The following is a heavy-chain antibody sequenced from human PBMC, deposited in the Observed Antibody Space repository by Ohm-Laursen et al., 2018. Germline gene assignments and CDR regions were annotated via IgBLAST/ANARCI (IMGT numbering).Heavy chain of an antibody. D-gene: IGHD2/OR15-2a*01. CDR3: ARQRNSFQPIDY. CDR1: GGSISSYY. J-gene: IGHJ4*02. Sequence: PSETLSLTCTVSGGSISSYYWSWIRQPPGKGLEWIGYIFYSGSTNYNPSLKSRVSISVDTSKNQFSLKLSSVTATDTAVYFCARQRNSFQPIDYWGQGTLVTVSS. CDR2: IFYSGST. V-gene: IGHV4-59*08.